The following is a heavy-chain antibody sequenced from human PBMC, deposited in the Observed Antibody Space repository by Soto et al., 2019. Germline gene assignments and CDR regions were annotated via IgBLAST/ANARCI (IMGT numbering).Heavy chain of an antibody. V-gene: IGHV4-59*01. CDR3: ARDSGYDSGWFDP. J-gene: IGHJ5*02. Sequence: SETLRLTCTFSGFSISSYYLSLIRQPPGKGLEWIGYIYYSGSTNYNPSLKSRVTISVDTSKNQFSLKLSSVTAADTAVYYCARDSGYDSGWFDPWGQGTLVTVSS. CDR1: GFSISSYY. CDR2: IYYSGST. D-gene: IGHD5-12*01.